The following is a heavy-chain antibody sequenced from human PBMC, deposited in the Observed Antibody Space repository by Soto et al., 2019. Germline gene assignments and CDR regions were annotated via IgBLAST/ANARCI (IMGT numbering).Heavy chain of an antibody. Sequence: QVQLVESGGGVVQPGRSLRLSCAASGFTFSSYGMHWVRQAPGKGLEWVAVIWYDGSNKYYADSVKGRFTISRDNSKNTLYLKMNSLRAEDSAVYYCVRLQLLVGGYYYGLDVWGQGTTVTVSS. CDR3: VRLQLLVGGYYYGLDV. D-gene: IGHD6-19*01. J-gene: IGHJ6*02. CDR2: IWYDGSNK. V-gene: IGHV3-33*01. CDR1: GFTFSSYG.